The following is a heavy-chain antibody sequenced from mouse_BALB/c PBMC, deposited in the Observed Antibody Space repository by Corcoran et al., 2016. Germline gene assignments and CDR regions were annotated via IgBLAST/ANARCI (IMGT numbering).Heavy chain of an antibody. J-gene: IGHJ3*01. V-gene: IGHV9-3-1*01. CDR3: ARREPPWFAY. Sequence: QIQLVQSGPELKKPGETVKISCKASGYTFTHYGMNWVKQAPGKGLKWMGWINTYTGEPTYADDFKGRFAFSLETSASTAYLQINNLKNEDTATYFCARREPPWFAYWGQGTLVTVSA. CDR2: INTYTGEP. CDR1: GYTFTHYG.